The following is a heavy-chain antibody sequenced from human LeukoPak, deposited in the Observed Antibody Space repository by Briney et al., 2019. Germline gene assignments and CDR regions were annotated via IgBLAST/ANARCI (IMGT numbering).Heavy chain of an antibody. J-gene: IGHJ6*02. CDR3: ARDVTIAAAGLYYYYYGMDV. CDR2: INPSGGST. D-gene: IGHD6-13*01. Sequence: ASVKVSCKASGYTFTSYAMNWVRQAPGQGLEWMGIINPSGGSTSYAQKFQGRVTMTRDTSTSTVYMELSSLRSEDTAVYYCARDVTIAAAGLYYYYYGMDVWGQGTTVTVSS. CDR1: GYTFTSYA. V-gene: IGHV1-46*01.